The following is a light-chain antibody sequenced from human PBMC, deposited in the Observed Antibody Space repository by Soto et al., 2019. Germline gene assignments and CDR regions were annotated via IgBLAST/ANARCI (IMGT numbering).Light chain of an antibody. Sequence: QSVLTQPASVSGSPGQSITISCTGTSSDVGAYNYVSWYQQHPGKAPRLMIYDVSTRPSGVSDRFSGSKPGNTASLTISGLQAEDDADYYCSSYTITSRVFGTGTKVTVL. J-gene: IGLJ1*01. CDR2: DVS. V-gene: IGLV2-14*01. CDR3: SSYTITSRV. CDR1: SSDVGAYNY.